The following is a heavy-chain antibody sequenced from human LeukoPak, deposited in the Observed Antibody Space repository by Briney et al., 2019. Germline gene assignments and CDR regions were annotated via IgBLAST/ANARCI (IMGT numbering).Heavy chain of an antibody. CDR3: AREESNYYGSGSYYIWIY. J-gene: IGHJ4*02. CDR1: GFTFSDYY. D-gene: IGHD3-10*01. V-gene: IGHV3-11*01. Sequence: GGSLRLSCAASGFTFSDYYMSWIRQAPGKGLEWVSYISSSGSTIYYADSVKGRFTISRDNAKNSLYLQMNSLRAEGTAVYYCAREESNYYGSGSYYIWIYWGQGTLVTVSS. CDR2: ISSSGSTI.